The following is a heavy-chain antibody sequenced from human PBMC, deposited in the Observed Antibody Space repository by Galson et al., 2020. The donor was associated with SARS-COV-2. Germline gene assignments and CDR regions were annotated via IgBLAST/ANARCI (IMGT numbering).Heavy chain of an antibody. CDR1: GASIRSGGYY. V-gene: IGHV4-31*03. D-gene: IGHD4-17*01. CDR3: ARGVTTPWNKWFDA. CDR2: IYYSVKT. Sequence: ASETLSLTCTVSGASIRSGGYYWSWIRQHPGKGLEWIGYIYYSVKTFYNPSLKSRVTISVDTSKNQFSLNLSSVTVADTAVYYCARGVTTPWNKWFDAWGQGTLVTVSS. J-gene: IGHJ5*02.